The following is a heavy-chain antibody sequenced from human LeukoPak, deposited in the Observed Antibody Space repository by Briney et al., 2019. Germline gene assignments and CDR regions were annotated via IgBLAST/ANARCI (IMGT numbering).Heavy chain of an antibody. J-gene: IGHJ4*02. CDR1: GGSISSTAYY. D-gene: IGHD2-2*01. CDR2: MYYSGNT. V-gene: IGHV4-39*01. CDR3: ARQVSYSTSLLGDYFDY. Sequence: SETLSLTCTVSGGSISSTAYYWGWIRQPPGKGLEWIGSMYYSGNTYYNPSLKSRVTMSVDTPKNQFSLKLTSVTAADTAMFYCARQVSYSTSLLGDYFDYWGQGILVTVSS.